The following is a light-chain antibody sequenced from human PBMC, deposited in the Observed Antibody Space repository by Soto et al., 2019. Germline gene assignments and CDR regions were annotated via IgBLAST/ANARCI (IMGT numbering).Light chain of an antibody. CDR2: LNSDGSH. J-gene: IGLJ3*02. CDR3: QNSGTGPWV. V-gene: IGLV4-69*01. Sequence: QLVLTQSPSASASLGASVKLTCTLSSGHSSYAIAWHQQQPEKGPRYLMKLNSDGSHSKGDGIPDRFSGSSSGAERYLTIASLQSEHEADYLCQNSGTGPWVFGGGTKLTVL. CDR1: SGHSSYA.